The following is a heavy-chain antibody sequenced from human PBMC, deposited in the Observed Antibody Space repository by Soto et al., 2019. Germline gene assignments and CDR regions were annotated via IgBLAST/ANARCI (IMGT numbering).Heavy chain of an antibody. Sequence: PGGSLRLSCAASGFTFSSYAMSWVRQAPGKGLEWVAVISYDGSNKYYADSVKGRFTISRDNSKNTLYLQMNSLRAEDTAVYYCAKGLRYFDWLPSPEYYYYYGMDVWGQGTTVTVSS. CDR1: GFTFSSYA. V-gene: IGHV3-30*18. J-gene: IGHJ6*02. CDR2: ISYDGSNK. CDR3: AKGLRYFDWLPSPEYYYYYGMDV. D-gene: IGHD3-9*01.